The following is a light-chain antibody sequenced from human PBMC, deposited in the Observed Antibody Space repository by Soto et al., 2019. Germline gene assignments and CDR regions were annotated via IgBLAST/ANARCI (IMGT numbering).Light chain of an antibody. J-gene: IGLJ2*01. CDR2: DVS. CDR3: SSYTSSSTLV. V-gene: IGLV2-14*01. CDR1: SSDVGGYNY. Sequence: QSALTKPSSMSGSPGQSITISCTGTSSDVGGYNYVSWYQQHPGKAPKLMIYDVSNRPSGVSNRFSGSKSGNTASLTISGLQAEDEADYYCSSYTSSSTLVFGGGTKLTVL.